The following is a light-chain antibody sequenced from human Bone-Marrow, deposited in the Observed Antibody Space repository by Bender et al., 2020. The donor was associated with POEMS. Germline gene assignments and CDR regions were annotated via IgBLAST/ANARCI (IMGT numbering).Light chain of an antibody. J-gene: IGLJ2*01. CDR3: QVWDITTVV. CDR1: NIGSKS. V-gene: IGLV3-21*01. CDR2: YDN. Sequence: SYVLTQPPSVSVAPGKTARITCGENNIGSKSVHWYQQRPGQAPVLVMSYDNDRPSGIPERFSGSNSGNTATLTISGTLTMDEADYYCQVWDITTVVFGGGTKLTVL.